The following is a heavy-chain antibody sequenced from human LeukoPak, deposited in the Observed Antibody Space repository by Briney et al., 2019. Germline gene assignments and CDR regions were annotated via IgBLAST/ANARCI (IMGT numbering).Heavy chain of an antibody. CDR3: ARVRDITTHYYFDY. D-gene: IGHD3-3*01. J-gene: IGHJ4*02. CDR2: IIPIFGTA. V-gene: IGHV1-69*01. CDR1: GGTFSSYA. Sequence: SVKVSCKASGGTFSSYAISWVGQAPGQGVEGMGGIIPIFGTANYAQKFQGRVTITADESTSTAYMELSSLRSEDTAVYYCARVRDITTHYYFDYWGQGTLVTVSS.